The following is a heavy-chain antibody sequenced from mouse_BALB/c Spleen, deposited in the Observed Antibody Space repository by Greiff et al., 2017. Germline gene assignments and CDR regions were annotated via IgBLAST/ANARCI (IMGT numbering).Heavy chain of an antibody. CDR2: ISSGGGST. D-gene: IGHD1-2*01. J-gene: IGHJ3*01. Sequence: EVHLVESGGGLVQPGGSRKLSCAASGFAFSSYDMSWVRQTPEKRLEWVAYISSGGGSTYYPDTVKGRFTISRDNAKNTLYLQMSSLKSEDTAMYYCARHGLLRLRAWFAYWGQGTLVTVSA. CDR1: GFAFSSYD. V-gene: IGHV5-12-1*01. CDR3: ARHGLLRLRAWFAY.